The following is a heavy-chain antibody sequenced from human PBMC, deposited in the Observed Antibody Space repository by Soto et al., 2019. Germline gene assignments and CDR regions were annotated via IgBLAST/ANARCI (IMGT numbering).Heavy chain of an antibody. D-gene: IGHD3-9*01. J-gene: IGHJ4*02. CDR1: GFTLSSYA. CDR2: ISGSGGST. Sequence: GGSLRLSCAASGFTLSSYAMSWVRQAPGKGLEWVSAISGSGGSTYYADSVKGRFTISRDNSKNTLYLQMNSLRAEDTAVYYCARTYDILTGDNFDYWGQGTLVTVSS. V-gene: IGHV3-23*01. CDR3: ARTYDILTGDNFDY.